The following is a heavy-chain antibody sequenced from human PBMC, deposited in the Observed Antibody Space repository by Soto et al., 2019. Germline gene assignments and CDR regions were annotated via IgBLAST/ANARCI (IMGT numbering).Heavy chain of an antibody. CDR1: GFTLRSYA. CDR2: ISGSGRST. CDR3: AKYQGDSGYDSDY. D-gene: IGHD5-12*01. J-gene: IGHJ4*02. Sequence: GRSLRLSCAASGFTLRSYAMSRVRQAPGKGLEWVSAISGSGRSTYYADSVKGRFTISRDNSKNKLYLQTNSLRAEDAAVYYCAKYQGDSGYDSDYWGQGTLVTVSS. V-gene: IGHV3-23*01.